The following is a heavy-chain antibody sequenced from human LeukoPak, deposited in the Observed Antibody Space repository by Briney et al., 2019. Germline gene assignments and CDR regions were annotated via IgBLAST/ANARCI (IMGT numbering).Heavy chain of an antibody. V-gene: IGHV3-21*01. J-gene: IGHJ6*02. CDR2: IDPSSTYI. Sequence: PGGSLRLSCAASGFTVSSNYMSWVRQAPGKGLEWVSAIDPSSTYIYYADSVKGRFTISRDNAENSLYLQMNSLRVEDTAVYYCAREALDYYGMDVWGQGTTVTVSS. CDR3: AREALDYYGMDV. CDR1: GFTVSSNY.